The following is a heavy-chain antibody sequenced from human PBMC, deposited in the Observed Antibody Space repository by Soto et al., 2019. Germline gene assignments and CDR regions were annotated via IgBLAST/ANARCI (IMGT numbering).Heavy chain of an antibody. CDR3: AHVYGGYDHFDY. CDR1: GLSLSTSGVG. V-gene: IGHV2-5*02. J-gene: IGHJ4*02. Sequence: QITLKESGPTLVKPTQPLTLTCTFSGLSLSTSGVGVGWIRQPPGKALEWLALIYWDDDKRYSPSLKSRLTSNKDTSKSQVVRTMTNMDPVDTATYYCAHVYGGYDHFDYWGQGTLVTVSS. CDR2: IYWDDDK. D-gene: IGHD5-12*01.